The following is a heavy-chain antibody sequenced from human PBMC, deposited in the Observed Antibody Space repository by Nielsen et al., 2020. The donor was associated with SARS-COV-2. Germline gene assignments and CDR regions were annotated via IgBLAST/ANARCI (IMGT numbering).Heavy chain of an antibody. CDR3: ATARYCSRTSCSAGADMFDP. Sequence: GESLKISCVASGFTFSKAWMSRVRQDPGKGPEWVGRIKSKIDGGTTDYAAPVKDRFTISRDDSKNTVYLDMSSPRTEDTAVYYCATARYCSRTSCSAGADMFDPWGQGTQVIVSS. CDR2: IKSKIDGGTT. V-gene: IGHV3-15*01. J-gene: IGHJ5*02. D-gene: IGHD2-2*01. CDR1: GFTFSKAW.